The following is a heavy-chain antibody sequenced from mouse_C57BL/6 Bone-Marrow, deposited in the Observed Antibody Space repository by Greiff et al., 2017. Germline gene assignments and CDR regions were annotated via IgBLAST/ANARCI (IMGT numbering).Heavy chain of an antibody. D-gene: IGHD2-1*01. V-gene: IGHV1-81*01. CDR2: IYPRSCNT. J-gene: IGHJ2*01. Sequence: VQLQQSGAELARPGASVKLSCKASGYTFTSYGISWVKQRTGQGLEWIGEIYPRSCNTYYNEKFKGKATLTADKSSSTAYMELRSLTSEDSAVYFCAFSTSYYFDYWGQGTTLTVSS. CDR1: GYTFTSYG. CDR3: AFSTSYYFDY.